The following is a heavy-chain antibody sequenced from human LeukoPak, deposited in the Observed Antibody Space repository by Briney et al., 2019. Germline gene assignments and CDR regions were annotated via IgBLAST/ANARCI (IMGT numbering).Heavy chain of an antibody. CDR1: GYIFTNYG. Sequence: ASVKVSCSSSGYIFTNYGIYWVRQAPGQGLEGMGWINTYNAETDYAQNFQGRVTITTDTSTSTASMDLRSLTSDDTAVYYCARGRLGVSGYKDYLDYWGQGTLVTVSS. CDR2: INTYNAET. D-gene: IGHD5-12*01. CDR3: ARGRLGVSGYKDYLDY. V-gene: IGHV1-18*01. J-gene: IGHJ4*02.